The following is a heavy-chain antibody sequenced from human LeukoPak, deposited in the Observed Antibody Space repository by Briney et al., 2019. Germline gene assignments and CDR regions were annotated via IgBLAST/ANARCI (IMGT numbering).Heavy chain of an antibody. Sequence: GGSLRLSCAASGFTFSSYWMTWIRQAPGKGLEWVSYISSSGSTIYYADSVKGRFTISRDNAKNSLYLQMNSLRAEDTAVYYCARSYLRVYLDYWGQGTLVTVSS. CDR2: ISSSGSTI. D-gene: IGHD3-10*01. J-gene: IGHJ4*02. V-gene: IGHV3-48*04. CDR1: GFTFSSYW. CDR3: ARSYLRVYLDY.